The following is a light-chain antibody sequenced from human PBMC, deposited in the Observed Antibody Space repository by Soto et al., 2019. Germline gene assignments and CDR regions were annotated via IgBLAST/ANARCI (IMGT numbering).Light chain of an antibody. CDR2: GAS. Sequence: EIVLTQSPGTLSLSPGERATLSCRASQSLSRTYLAWYQQKPGQAPRLLIYGASNRATGVPDRFSGSGSGTDFTLTVNRLEPEDFAVYYCQQYDKSPGTFGQGTKVDI. V-gene: IGKV3-20*01. CDR3: QQYDKSPGT. CDR1: QSLSRTY. J-gene: IGKJ1*01.